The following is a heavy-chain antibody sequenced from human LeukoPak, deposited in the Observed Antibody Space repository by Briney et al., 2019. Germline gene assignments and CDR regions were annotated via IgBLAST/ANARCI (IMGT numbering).Heavy chain of an antibody. CDR1: GGSISSSSYY. D-gene: IGHD6-13*01. V-gene: IGHV4-39*07. J-gene: IGHJ4*02. CDR2: IYYSGST. CDR3: ERGASSRFEH. Sequence: SETLSLTCTVSGGSISSSSYYWGWIRQPPGKGLEWIGSIYYSGSTYYNPSLKSRVTISEDTSKNQFSLKLSSVTAADTAVYYCERGASSRFEHWGQGTLVTVSS.